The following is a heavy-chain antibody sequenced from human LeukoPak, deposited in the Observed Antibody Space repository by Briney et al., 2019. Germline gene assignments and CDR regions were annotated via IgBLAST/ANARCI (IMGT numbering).Heavy chain of an antibody. D-gene: IGHD1-26*01. CDR2: TNPDSGGT. Sequence: ASVKVSCKASGYTFTAKYMHWVRQAPGQGLEWMGRTNPDSGGTKYAQKFQGRVTMTRDTSISTAYMELSRLRSDDTAVYYCARDVGPAPSGFDIWGKGTRVTVSS. J-gene: IGHJ3*02. CDR3: ARDVGPAPSGFDI. CDR1: GYTFTAKY. V-gene: IGHV1-2*06.